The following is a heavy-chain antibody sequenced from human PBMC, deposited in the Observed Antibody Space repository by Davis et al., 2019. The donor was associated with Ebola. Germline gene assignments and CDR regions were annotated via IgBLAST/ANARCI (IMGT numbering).Heavy chain of an antibody. V-gene: IGHV5-10-1*01. CDR2: IDPSDSYT. D-gene: IGHD4-17*01. J-gene: IGHJ6*02. Sequence: KVSCKGSGYSFTSYWISWVRQMPGKGLEWMGRIDPSDSYTNYSPSFQGHVTISADKSISTAYLQWSSLKASDTAMYYCATTVTTGHYYYGMDVWGQGTTVTVSS. CDR1: GYSFTSYW. CDR3: ATTVTTGHYYYGMDV.